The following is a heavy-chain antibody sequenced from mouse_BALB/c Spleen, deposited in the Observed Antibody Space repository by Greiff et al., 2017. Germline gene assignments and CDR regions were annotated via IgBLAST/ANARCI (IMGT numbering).Heavy chain of an antibody. CDR1: GFNIKDTY. J-gene: IGHJ3*01. V-gene: IGHV14-3*02. CDR3: ALITTVVAGPY. Sequence: EVQLQQSGAELVKPGASVKLSCTASGFNIKDTYMHWVKQRPEQGLEWIGRIDPANGNTKYDPKFQGKATITADTSSNTAYLQLSSLTSEDTAVYYCALITTVVAGPYWGQGTLVTVSA. CDR2: IDPANGNT. D-gene: IGHD1-1*01.